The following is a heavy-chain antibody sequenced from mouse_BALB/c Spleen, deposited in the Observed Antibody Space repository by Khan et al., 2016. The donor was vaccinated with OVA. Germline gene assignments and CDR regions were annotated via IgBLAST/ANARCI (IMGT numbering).Heavy chain of an antibody. Sequence: QVQLQQPGAELVRPGASVKLSCKASGYTFTSYWMNWVKQRPGQGLEWIGMIDPSDGKTHYNQMFKDKATLTVEKSSNTTYMQFSSLTSEDSAVYCCARGGYGTSFAFWGQGTLVTVSA. V-gene: IGHV1-61*01. CDR1: GYTFTSYW. J-gene: IGHJ3*01. D-gene: IGHD2-10*02. CDR2: IDPSDGKT. CDR3: ARGGYGTSFAF.